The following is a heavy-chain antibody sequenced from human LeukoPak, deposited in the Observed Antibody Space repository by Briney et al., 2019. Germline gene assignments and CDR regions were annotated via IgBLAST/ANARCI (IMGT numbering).Heavy chain of an antibody. Sequence: GGSLRLSCAASGFTFSNYGMHWVRQAPGKGLEWVALIWFDGSDQYYADSVKGRFTISRDNSKNTLYLQMNSLRAEDTAVYDRARDLAAVAGPHWYFDLWGRGTLVTVSS. CDR1: GFTFSNYG. CDR2: IWFDGSDQ. V-gene: IGHV3-33*01. CDR3: ARDLAAVAGPHWYFDL. D-gene: IGHD6-19*01. J-gene: IGHJ2*01.